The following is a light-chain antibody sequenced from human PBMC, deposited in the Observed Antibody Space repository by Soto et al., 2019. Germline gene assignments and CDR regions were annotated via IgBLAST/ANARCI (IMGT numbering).Light chain of an antibody. Sequence: EIVMTQSPATLSVSPGERATLSCRASQSISSNLAWYQHKPGQAPRLLIYEPSTSATGIPARFSGSGSGTEFTLTISSLQSEDYAAYDCQQYNNWPPWTFRQGTKVEIK. V-gene: IGKV3-15*01. J-gene: IGKJ1*01. CDR1: QSISSN. CDR3: QQYNNWPPWT. CDR2: EPS.